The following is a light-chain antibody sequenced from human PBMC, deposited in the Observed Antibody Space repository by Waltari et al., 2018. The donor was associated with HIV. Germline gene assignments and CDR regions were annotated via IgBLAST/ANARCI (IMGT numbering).Light chain of an antibody. Sequence: SYVLTQPPSVSVAPGKTARFTCGGNNIGSKIAHWSQQKPGQAPILVIYYDSDRPSGIPERFSGSNSGNTATLTISRVEAGDEADYYCQVWDSSRDHPVVFGGGTKLTVL. CDR2: YDS. CDR1: NIGSKI. CDR3: QVWDSSRDHPVV. J-gene: IGLJ2*01. V-gene: IGLV3-21*04.